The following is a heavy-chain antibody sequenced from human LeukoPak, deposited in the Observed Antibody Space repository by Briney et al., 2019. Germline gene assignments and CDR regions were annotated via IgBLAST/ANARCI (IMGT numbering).Heavy chain of an antibody. D-gene: IGHD3-3*01. V-gene: IGHV3-74*01. CDR1: GFTFGSYW. Sequence: LSGRSLRLSCAASGFTFGSYWMHWVRQAPAEGLVWVSRINSDGSGTTYADSVKGRFTISRDNAKNSLYLQMNSLRAEDTAVYYCARSAGDFWSGYFRGLWFDYWGQGTLVTVSS. CDR3: ARSAGDFWSGYFRGLWFDY. CDR2: INSDGSGT. J-gene: IGHJ4*02.